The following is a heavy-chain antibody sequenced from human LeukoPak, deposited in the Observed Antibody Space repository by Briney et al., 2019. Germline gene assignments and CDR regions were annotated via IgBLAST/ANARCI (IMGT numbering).Heavy chain of an antibody. V-gene: IGHV1-24*01. CDR2: FDPEDGET. J-gene: IGHJ6*03. CDR3: ATDGASRDYYYYYMDV. D-gene: IGHD3-16*01. CDR1: GYTITELS. Sequence: ASVKVSCKVSGYTITELSMHWVRQAPGKGLESMGGFDPEDGETIYAQKFQGRVTMTEDTSTDTAYMELSSLRSEDTAVYYCATDGASRDYYYYYMDVWGKGTTVTVSS.